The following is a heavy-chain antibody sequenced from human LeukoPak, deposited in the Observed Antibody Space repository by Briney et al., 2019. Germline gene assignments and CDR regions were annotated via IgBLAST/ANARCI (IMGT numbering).Heavy chain of an antibody. V-gene: IGHV1-2*02. Sequence: APVKVSCKASGYTFTSYGVSWVRQAPGQGRECMGWINPNSGGTNYAQKFQGRVTMTRDTSISTAYMELSRLRSDDTAVYYCARELNYDSSGYYFDYWGQGTLVTVSS. CDR1: GYTFTSYG. J-gene: IGHJ4*02. CDR3: ARELNYDSSGYYFDY. CDR2: INPNSGGT. D-gene: IGHD3-22*01.